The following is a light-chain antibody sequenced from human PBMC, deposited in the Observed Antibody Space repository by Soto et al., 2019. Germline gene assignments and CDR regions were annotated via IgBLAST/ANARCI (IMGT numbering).Light chain of an antibody. CDR2: KAS. Sequence: DIQMTQSPSTLSASVGDRVTITCRASQSISSWLAWYQQKPGKAPKLLIYKASSLESGVPSRFSGSGSGTEFTLTISSLQPDDFATYYCQQSSRTFGGGTKVEIK. V-gene: IGKV1-5*03. J-gene: IGKJ4*01. CDR3: QQSSRT. CDR1: QSISSW.